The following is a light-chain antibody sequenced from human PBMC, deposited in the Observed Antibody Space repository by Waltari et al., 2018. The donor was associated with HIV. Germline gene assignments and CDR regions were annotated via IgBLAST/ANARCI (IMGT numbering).Light chain of an antibody. CDR2: EVT. J-gene: IGLJ3*02. Sequence: QSALTQPASVSGSPGQSITISCTGTSSDVESYNLVPWYQQHPGKAPKLMIYEVTKRPAGVSNRCSCSKSGNTASLTISGLQAEDEADYYCCSYAGSSTWVFGGGTKLTVL. CDR1: SSDVESYNL. V-gene: IGLV2-23*02. CDR3: CSYAGSSTWV.